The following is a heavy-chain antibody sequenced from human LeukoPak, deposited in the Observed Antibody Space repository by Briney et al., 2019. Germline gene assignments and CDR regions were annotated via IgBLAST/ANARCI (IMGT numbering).Heavy chain of an antibody. J-gene: IGHJ3*02. CDR1: GGTFSSYA. D-gene: IGHD3-16*01. V-gene: IGHV1-69*06. Sequence: GASVKVSCKASGGTFSSYAISWVRQAPGQGLEWMGGIIPIFGTANYAQKFQGRVTITADKSTSTAYMELSSLRSEDTAVYYCASWGGVSTSDAFDIWGQGTMVTVSS. CDR2: IIPIFGTA. CDR3: ASWGGVSTSDAFDI.